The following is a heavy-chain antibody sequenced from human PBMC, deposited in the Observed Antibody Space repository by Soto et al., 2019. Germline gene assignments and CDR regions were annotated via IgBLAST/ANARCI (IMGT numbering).Heavy chain of an antibody. CDR2: IYPGDFDT. Sequence: EVQLVQSGAEVKKPGESLKISCKGSGYSFTSYWIGWVRQMPGKGLEWMGIIYPGDFDTRYSPSFQGQVTISADKSISIAYVQLSSLQASGSAMYYCATPRPDSSCYYYDAFGIWGQWTMVSVSS. V-gene: IGHV5-51*01. J-gene: IGHJ3*02. D-gene: IGHD3-22*01. CDR3: ATPRPDSSCYYYDAFGI. CDR1: GYSFTSYW.